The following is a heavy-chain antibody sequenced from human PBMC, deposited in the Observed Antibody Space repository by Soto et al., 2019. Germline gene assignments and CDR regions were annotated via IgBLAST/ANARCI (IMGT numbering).Heavy chain of an antibody. V-gene: IGHV3-15*01. Sequence: EVHLVESGGGLVKPGGSLRLSCAASGLPFSKAWMSWVRQAPGKGLEWVGRIKNKRTTDYAAPVRDRFTISRDDSQNMVYLQMDSPKTEDTAVYYCTTDEADNGNDGDFDYWGQGTLVTVSS. J-gene: IGHJ4*02. D-gene: IGHD1-1*01. CDR1: GLPFSKAW. CDR3: TTDEADNGNDGDFDY. CDR2: IKNKRTT.